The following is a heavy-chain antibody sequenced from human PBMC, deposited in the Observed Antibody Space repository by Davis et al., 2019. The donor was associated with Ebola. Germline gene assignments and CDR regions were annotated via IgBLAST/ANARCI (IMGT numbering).Heavy chain of an antibody. CDR3: ARYGSGSDYGMDV. Sequence: GGSLRLSCAASGFIFSSYSMNWVRQAPGKGLECVSYISSSGSSIYYADSVKGRFTISRDNAKNSLYLQMNSLRAEDTAVYYCARYGSGSDYGMDVWGQGTTVTVSS. V-gene: IGHV3-48*04. J-gene: IGHJ6*02. D-gene: IGHD3-10*01. CDR2: ISSSGSSI. CDR1: GFIFSSYS.